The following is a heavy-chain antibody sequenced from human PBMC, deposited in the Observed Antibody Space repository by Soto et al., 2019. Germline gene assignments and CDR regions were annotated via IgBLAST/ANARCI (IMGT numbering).Heavy chain of an antibody. CDR1: GASISSYY. CDR3: ARTGGAAFDI. V-gene: IGHV4-59*12. J-gene: IGHJ3*02. Sequence: SETLSLTCTVSGASISSYYWSWIRQPPGKGLEWIAFIYYSGNTNYNPSLKSRVTISVDTSKNQFSLKLTPVTAADTAVYYCARTGGAAFDIWGQGTMVTVSS. CDR2: IYYSGNT. D-gene: IGHD3-10*01.